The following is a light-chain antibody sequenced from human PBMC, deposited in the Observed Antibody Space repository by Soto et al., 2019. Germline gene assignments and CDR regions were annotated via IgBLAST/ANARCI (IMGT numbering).Light chain of an antibody. Sequence: QSALTQPASVSGSPGQSITISCTGTSSDVGGYNYVSWYQQHPGKAPKLMIYEVSNRPSGVPDRFSGSKSGNTASLTISGLQAEDEADYYCCSYAGSYTVVFGRGTKVTVL. V-gene: IGLV2-11*01. J-gene: IGLJ2*01. CDR1: SSDVGGYNY. CDR3: CSYAGSYTVV. CDR2: EVS.